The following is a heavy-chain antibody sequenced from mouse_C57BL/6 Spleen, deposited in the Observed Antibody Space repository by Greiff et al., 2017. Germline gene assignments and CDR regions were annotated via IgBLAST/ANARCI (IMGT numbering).Heavy chain of an antibody. D-gene: IGHD2-3*01. V-gene: IGHV7-3*01. CDR1: GFTFTDYY. J-gene: IGHJ4*01. Sequence: VMLVESGGCLVQPGGSLSLSCAASGFTFTDYYMSWVRQPPGKALEWLGFIRNKANGYTTEYSASVRGRFTISRDNSQSILYLQMNALRAEDSATYYCARSIYDYAMDYWGQGSSVTVSS. CDR2: IRNKANGYTT. CDR3: ARSIYDYAMDY.